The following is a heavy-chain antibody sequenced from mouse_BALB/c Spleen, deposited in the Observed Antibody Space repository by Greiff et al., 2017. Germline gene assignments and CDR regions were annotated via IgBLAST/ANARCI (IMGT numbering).Heavy chain of an antibody. Sequence: EVMLVESGGGLVKPGGSLKLSCAASGFTFSDYYMYWVRQTPEKRLEWVATISDGGSYTYYPDSVKGRFTISRDNAKNNLYLQMSSLKSEDTAMYYCARLYPFYRYDEDYAMDYWGQGTSVTVSS. D-gene: IGHD2-14*01. CDR3: ARLYPFYRYDEDYAMDY. V-gene: IGHV5-4*02. J-gene: IGHJ4*01. CDR1: GFTFSDYY. CDR2: ISDGGSYT.